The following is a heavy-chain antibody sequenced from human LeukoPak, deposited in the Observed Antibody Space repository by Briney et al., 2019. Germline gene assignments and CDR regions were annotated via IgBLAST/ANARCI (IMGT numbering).Heavy chain of an antibody. CDR2: ISGRGANT. CDR1: GFIFSSYA. CDR3: ANSVAGMLGWFDP. J-gene: IGHJ5*02. D-gene: IGHD6-19*01. Sequence: GGSLRLSCAASGFIFSSYAMSWVRQAPGKGLEWVSVISGRGANTYYADSVKGRFTISRDNSKNTLYLQMNSLRAEDTAVYYCANSVAGMLGWFDPWGQGTLVTVSS. V-gene: IGHV3-23*01.